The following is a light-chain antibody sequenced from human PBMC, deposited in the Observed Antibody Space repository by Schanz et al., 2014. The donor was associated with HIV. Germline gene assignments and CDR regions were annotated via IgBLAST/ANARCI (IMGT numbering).Light chain of an antibody. V-gene: IGKV3-20*01. CDR2: GAS. Sequence: EIVLTQSPGSLSLSPGERATLSCGASPRLSSSYLAWYQQKPGQAPTLLIYGASSSATGIPDRFSGSGSGTDFTLTISRLEPEDFAVYYWQQYGSSPRTFGQGTKVEIK. CDR3: QQYGSSPRT. CDR1: PRLSSSY. J-gene: IGKJ1*01.